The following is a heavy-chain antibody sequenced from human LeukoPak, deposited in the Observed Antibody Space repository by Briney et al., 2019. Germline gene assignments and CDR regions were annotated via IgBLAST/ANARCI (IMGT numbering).Heavy chain of an antibody. J-gene: IGHJ5*02. V-gene: IGHV4-31*03. D-gene: IGHD4-11*01. CDR2: IYYSGST. CDR1: GGSISIGGYY. Sequence: TSETLSLTCTVSGGSISIGGYYWSWIRQHPGKGLEWIGYIYYSGSTYYNPSLKSRVTISVDTSKNQFSLKLSSVTAADTAVYYCARVPKTTVTNNWFDPWGQGTLVTVSS. CDR3: ARVPKTTVTNNWFDP.